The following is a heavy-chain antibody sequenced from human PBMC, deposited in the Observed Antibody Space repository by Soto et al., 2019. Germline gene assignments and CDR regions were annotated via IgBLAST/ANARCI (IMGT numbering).Heavy chain of an antibody. V-gene: IGHV1-46*01. Sequence: QVHLVQSGAEVKKPGASVKISCRASGYTFTAYYMQWVRQAPGEGLEWMGIINPSDYSTSYAQNFQGRMTVTMDTSASTVYMELSSLICEDTAVYYCAVASFDYWGQGTLVTVPS. CDR1: GYTFTAYY. CDR2: INPSDYST. CDR3: AVASFDY. J-gene: IGHJ4*02.